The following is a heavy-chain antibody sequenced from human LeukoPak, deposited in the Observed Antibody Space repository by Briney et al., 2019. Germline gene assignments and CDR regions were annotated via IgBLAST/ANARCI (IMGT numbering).Heavy chain of an antibody. V-gene: IGHV3-74*01. D-gene: IGHD6-6*01. CDR3: ARDKGTSYLSSFDY. CDR1: GFTFSSYW. J-gene: IGHJ4*02. Sequence: HPGGSLTLSCAASGFTFSSYWMHWVRQAPGKGLVWVSRINGDGSATTYADSVKGRFTISRDNSKNTLYLQMNSLRAADTAVYYCARDKGTSYLSSFDYWGQGTLVTVSS. CDR2: INGDGSAT.